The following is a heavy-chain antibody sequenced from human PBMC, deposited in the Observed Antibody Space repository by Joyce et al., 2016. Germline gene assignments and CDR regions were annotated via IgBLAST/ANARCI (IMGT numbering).Heavy chain of an antibody. V-gene: IGHV1-18*01. Sequence: QVHLVQSGAEVKRPGASVKVSCEASGDTSSNYGISWVRQAPGQGLEWMGWINIHNRKRSSAQSLQDRVTMTTDTYTSTVYLEVRTLRPDDTAVYYCASSTGRYSSSWYYFDYWGQGTLVTVSS. CDR1: GDTSSNYG. CDR3: ASSTGRYSSSWYYFDY. D-gene: IGHD6-13*01. J-gene: IGHJ4*02. CDR2: INIHNRKR.